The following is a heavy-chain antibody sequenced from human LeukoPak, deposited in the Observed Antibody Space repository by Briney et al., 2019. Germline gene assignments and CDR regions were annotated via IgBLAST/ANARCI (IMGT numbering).Heavy chain of an antibody. CDR2: ISYDGSNK. V-gene: IGHV3-30-3*01. D-gene: IGHD3-10*01. CDR1: GFTFSSYA. J-gene: IGHJ4*02. Sequence: PGRSLRLSCAASGFTFSSYAMHWVRQAPGKGLEWVAVISYDGSNKYYADSVKGRFTISRDNSKNTLYLQMNSLRAEDTAVYYCARTRGDGLWFGELLEGYFDYWGQGTLVTVSS. CDR3: ARTRGDGLWFGELLEGYFDY.